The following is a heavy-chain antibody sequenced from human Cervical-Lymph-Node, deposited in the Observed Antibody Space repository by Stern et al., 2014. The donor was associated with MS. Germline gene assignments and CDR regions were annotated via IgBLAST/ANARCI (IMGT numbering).Heavy chain of an antibody. Sequence: VQLLQSGTEVKKPGSSVKVSCKASGGNFNDYAVMWVRQAPGQRLEWVGTIIPSFDTSNYAQNFLDRVTISADTSTNTTYLELSSLRSGAPAFCYCARDGGRGPLIPGPNPLSPPVGKYSYYAMDVWGQGTTVTVSS. CDR3: ARDGGRGPLIPGPNPLSPPVGKYSYYAMDV. CDR1: GGNFNDYA. D-gene: IGHD3-16*01. V-gene: IGHV1-69*06. J-gene: IGHJ6*01. CDR2: IIPSFDTS.